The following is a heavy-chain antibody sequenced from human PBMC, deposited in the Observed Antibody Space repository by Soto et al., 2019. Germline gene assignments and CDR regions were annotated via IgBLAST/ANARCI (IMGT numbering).Heavy chain of an antibody. V-gene: IGHV3-30*03. CDR1: GFTFSSYG. J-gene: IGHJ4*02. Sequence: PGGSLRLSCAASGFTFSSYGMHWVRQAPGKGLEWVAVISYDGSNKYYADSVKGRFTISRDNSKNTLYLQMNSLRAEDTAVYYCASPRSGYYWGYFDYWGQGTLVTVSS. D-gene: IGHD3-22*01. CDR2: ISYDGSNK. CDR3: ASPRSGYYWGYFDY.